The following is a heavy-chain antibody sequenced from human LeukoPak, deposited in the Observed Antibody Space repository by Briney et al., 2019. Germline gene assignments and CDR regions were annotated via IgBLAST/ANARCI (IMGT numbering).Heavy chain of an antibody. J-gene: IGHJ4*02. CDR3: ARDLSRDGYQEYYFDY. V-gene: IGHV1-46*03. D-gene: IGHD5-24*01. Sequence: ASVKVSCKASGYTLTTHYIHWVRQAPGQGLEWMGMINLSIGSISYAQRFQGRVSMTWDTSTSTVYVELSSLRSEDTAIYYCARDLSRDGYQEYYFDYWGQGTLVTVSS. CDR1: GYTLTTHY. CDR2: INLSIGSI.